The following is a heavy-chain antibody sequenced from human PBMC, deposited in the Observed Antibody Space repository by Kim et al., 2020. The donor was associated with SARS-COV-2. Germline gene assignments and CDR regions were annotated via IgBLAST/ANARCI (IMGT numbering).Heavy chain of an antibody. J-gene: IGHJ4*02. V-gene: IGHV3-23*01. Sequence: GGSLRLSCAASGFTFSASSMSWVRQTPEKGLEWVSAISGTTGATYYADSVKGRFTISRDNSENMLYLQMSSLRADDTAVYYCAKDCDYDCCGPGTLVT. D-gene: IGHD4-17*01. CDR3: AKDCDYDC. CDR2: ISGTTGAT. CDR1: GFTFSASS.